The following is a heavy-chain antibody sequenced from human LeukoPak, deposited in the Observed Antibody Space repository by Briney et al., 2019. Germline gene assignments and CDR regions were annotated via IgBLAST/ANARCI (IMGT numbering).Heavy chain of an antibody. J-gene: IGHJ4*02. D-gene: IGHD2-2*01. Sequence: GGSLRLSCAASGFTFSSYAMSWVRQAPGKGLEWVSAISGSGGSAYYADSVKGRFTISRDNSKNTLYLQMNSLRAEDTAVYYCAKDRYKRGSSTSCLFDYWGQGTLVTVSS. CDR3: AKDRYKRGSSTSCLFDY. V-gene: IGHV3-23*01. CDR2: ISGSGGSA. CDR1: GFTFSSYA.